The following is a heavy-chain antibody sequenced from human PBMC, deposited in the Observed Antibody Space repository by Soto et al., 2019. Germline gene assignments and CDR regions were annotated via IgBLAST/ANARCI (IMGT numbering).Heavy chain of an antibody. CDR3: ARGVAGPLHWFDP. CDR1: GYTFTSYA. J-gene: IGHJ5*02. V-gene: IGHV1-3*01. CDR2: INAGNGNT. Sequence: ASVKVSCKASGYTFTSYALHWVRQAPGQRLEWMGWINAGNGNTKYSQKFQGRVTITRDTSASTAYMELSSLRSEDTAVYYCARGVAGPLHWFDPWGQGTLVTVSS. D-gene: IGHD6-19*01.